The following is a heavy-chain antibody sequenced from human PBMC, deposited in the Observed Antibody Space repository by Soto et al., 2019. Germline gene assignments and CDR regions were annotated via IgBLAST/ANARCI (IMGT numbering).Heavy chain of an antibody. Sequence: ALVKVSCKASGYTFTSYYMHRVRQAPGQGLEWMGIINPSGGSTSYAQKFQGRVTMTRDTSTSTVYMELSSLRSEDTAVYYCARPRLRFLEWLSPPYYYYGMDVWGQGTTVTVS. CDR3: ARPRLRFLEWLSPPYYYYGMDV. CDR2: INPSGGST. D-gene: IGHD3-3*01. V-gene: IGHV1-46*01. CDR1: GYTFTSYY. J-gene: IGHJ6*02.